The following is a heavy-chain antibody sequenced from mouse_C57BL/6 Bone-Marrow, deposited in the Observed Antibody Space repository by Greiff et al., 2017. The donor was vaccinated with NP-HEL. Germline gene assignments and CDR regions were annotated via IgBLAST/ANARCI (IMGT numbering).Heavy chain of an antibody. V-gene: IGHV1-64*01. D-gene: IGHD2-2*01. CDR1: GYTFTSYW. CDR2: IHPNSGST. CDR3: ARSTMVTTGDY. Sequence: QVQLQQPGAELVKPGASVKLSCKASGYTFTSYWMHWVKKRPGQGLEWIGMIHPNSGSTNYNEKFKSKATLTVDKSSSTAYMQLSSLTSEDSAVYYCARSTMVTTGDYWGQGTTLTVSS. J-gene: IGHJ2*01.